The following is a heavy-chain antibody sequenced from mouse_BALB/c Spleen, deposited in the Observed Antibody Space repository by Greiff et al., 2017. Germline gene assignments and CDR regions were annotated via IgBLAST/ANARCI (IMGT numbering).Heavy chain of an antibody. V-gene: IGHV5-6*01. CDR3: ARHEGVTTLYYYAMDY. D-gene: IGHD2-1*01. Sequence: EVQLVESGGDLVKPGGSLKLSCAASGFTFSSYGMSWVRQTPDKRLEWVATISSGGSYTYYPDSVKGRFTISRDNAKNTLYLQMSSLKSEDTAMYYCARHEGVTTLYYYAMDYWGQGTSVTVSS. J-gene: IGHJ4*01. CDR1: GFTFSSYG. CDR2: ISSGGSYT.